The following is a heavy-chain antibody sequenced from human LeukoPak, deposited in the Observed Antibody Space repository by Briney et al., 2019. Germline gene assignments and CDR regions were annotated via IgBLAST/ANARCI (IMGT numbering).Heavy chain of an antibody. CDR2: MHIGGNT. V-gene: IGHV3-53*01. CDR1: GLTFSTNF. J-gene: IGHJ4*02. Sequence: GGSLRLSCAASGLTFSTNFMNWIRQAPGKGLEWVSVMHIGGNTYYSDSARGRFTISRDNSKNTLYLQMNNLRAEDTAVYYCARGHYVGSPYWGQGTLVTVSS. CDR3: ARGHYVGSPY. D-gene: IGHD3-10*02.